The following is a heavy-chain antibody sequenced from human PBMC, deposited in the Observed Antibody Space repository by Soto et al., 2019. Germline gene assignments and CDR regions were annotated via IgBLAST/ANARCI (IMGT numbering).Heavy chain of an antibody. D-gene: IGHD5-12*01. CDR2: VSFDGNNK. CDR3: AKDACDVCMLATTVNY. J-gene: IGHJ4*02. V-gene: IGHV3-30*18. Sequence: QVQLVESGGGVVQPGRSLRLSCAASGFTFSSYAMHWVRQAPGKGLEWVAVVSFDGNNKYYADSVKGRFTISRDNSKNTVSLQMHSLKAEDTALYYCAKDACDVCMLATTVNYWGQGTLVTVSS. CDR1: GFTFSSYA.